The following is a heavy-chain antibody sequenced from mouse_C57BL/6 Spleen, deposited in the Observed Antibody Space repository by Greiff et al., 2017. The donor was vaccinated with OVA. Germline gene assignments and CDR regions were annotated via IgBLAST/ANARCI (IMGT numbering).Heavy chain of an antibody. Sequence: QVQLQQPGAELVKPGASVKVSCKASGYTFTSYWMHWVKQRPGQGLEWFGRIHPSDSDTNYNQKFKGKATLTVDKSSSTAYMQLSSLTSEDSAVYYCAIYGNYDGFDYWGQGTTLTVSS. CDR3: AIYGNYDGFDY. V-gene: IGHV1-74*01. CDR1: GYTFTSYW. D-gene: IGHD2-1*01. CDR2: IHPSDSDT. J-gene: IGHJ2*01.